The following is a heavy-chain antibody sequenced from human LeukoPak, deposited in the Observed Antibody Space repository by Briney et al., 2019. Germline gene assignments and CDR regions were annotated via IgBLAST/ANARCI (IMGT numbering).Heavy chain of an antibody. Sequence: SETLSLTCTVSGASISSYYWSWLRQPPGKGLEWIGDIYYSGSIKYNPSLKSRVTMSVDTSKNQFSLKLSSVTAADTAIYYCARESPSGYYNRPIDYRGQGTLVTVSS. J-gene: IGHJ4*02. CDR3: ARESPSGYYNRPIDY. CDR2: IYYSGSI. V-gene: IGHV4-59*01. CDR1: GASISSYY. D-gene: IGHD3-22*01.